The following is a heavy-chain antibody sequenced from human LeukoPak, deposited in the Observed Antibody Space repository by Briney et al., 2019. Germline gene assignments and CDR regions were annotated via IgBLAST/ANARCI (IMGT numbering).Heavy chain of an antibody. D-gene: IGHD1-26*01. CDR3: ARGHIGSYSEIDY. Sequence: ASVKVSCKASGYTFTSYDINWVRQATGQGLEWMGWMNPNSGNTGYAQKFQGRVTMTRNTSISTAYMELSSLRSEGTAMYYCARGHIGSYSEIDYWGQGTLVTVSS. CDR2: MNPNSGNT. J-gene: IGHJ4*02. CDR1: GYTFTSYD. V-gene: IGHV1-8*01.